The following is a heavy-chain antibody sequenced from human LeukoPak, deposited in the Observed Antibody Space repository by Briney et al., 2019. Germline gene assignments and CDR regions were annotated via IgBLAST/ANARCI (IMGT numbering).Heavy chain of an antibody. CDR2: IYHSGST. Sequence: SQTLSLTCAVSGGSISSGGYSWRWLRQPPGTGLEWIGYIYHSGSTYYNPSLKSRVTISVDRSKNQFSLKLSSVTAADTAVYYCAREVPLVRGWYFDLWGRGTLVTVSS. D-gene: IGHD6-6*01. J-gene: IGHJ2*01. CDR1: GGSISSGGYS. CDR3: AREVPLVRGWYFDL. V-gene: IGHV4-30-2*01.